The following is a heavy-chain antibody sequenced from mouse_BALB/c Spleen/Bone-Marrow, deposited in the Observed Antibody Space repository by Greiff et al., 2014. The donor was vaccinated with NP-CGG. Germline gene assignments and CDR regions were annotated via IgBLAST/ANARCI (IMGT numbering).Heavy chain of an antibody. J-gene: IGHJ4*01. CDR3: ARAPPDDFYTMDY. V-gene: IGHV5-4*02. CDR2: ISDGVSYT. D-gene: IGHD2-13*01. Sequence: DVMLVESGGGLVKPGGSLKLSCAASGFTFSDFYMFWVRQTPEKRLEWVATISDGVSYTYYPDSVKGRFTISRDNARNNLYLQMSSLKSEDTAMYYCARAPPDDFYTMDYWGQGTSVTVSS. CDR1: GFTFSDFY.